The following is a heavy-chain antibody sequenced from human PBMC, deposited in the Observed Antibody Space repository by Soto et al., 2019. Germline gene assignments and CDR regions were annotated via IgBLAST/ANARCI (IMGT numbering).Heavy chain of an antibody. J-gene: IGHJ4*02. V-gene: IGHV4-34*01. D-gene: IGHD3-10*01. CDR2: INHSGST. Sequence: PSETLSLTCAVYGGSFSGYYWSWIRQPPGKGLEWIGEINHSGSTNYNPSLKSRVTISVDTSKNQFSLKLSSVTAADTAVYYCARGGITMVRGVITFSEGYYLAYGGRGTLVTVSS. CDR3: ARGGITMVRGVITFSEGYYLAY. CDR1: GGSFSGYY.